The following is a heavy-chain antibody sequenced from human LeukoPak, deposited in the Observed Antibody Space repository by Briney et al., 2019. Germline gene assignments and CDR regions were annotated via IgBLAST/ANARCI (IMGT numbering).Heavy chain of an antibody. J-gene: IGHJ4*02. CDR3: ARDQGTGVNFDY. Sequence: PGGSLRLSCAGSGFTVGSNYMCWVRQAPGKGLEWVSVVYSGGNTYYADSVKGRFTISRDDSKNTLLLQMNSLRAEDTAVYYCARDQGTGVNFDYWGQGTLVTVSS. V-gene: IGHV3-53*01. CDR1: GFTVGSNY. D-gene: IGHD3/OR15-3a*01. CDR2: VYSGGNT.